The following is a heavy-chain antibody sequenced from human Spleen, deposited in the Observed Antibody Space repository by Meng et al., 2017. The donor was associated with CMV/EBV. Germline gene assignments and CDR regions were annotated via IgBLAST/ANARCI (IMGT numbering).Heavy chain of an antibody. Sequence: GESLKISCAASGFTFSSYWMHWVRQAPGKGLEWVSSISSSSTYIYYADSVKGRFTISRDNAKNSLYLQMDSLRAEDTAVYYCTKFTTTVTTPYYYYYYGMDAWGQGTTVTVSS. D-gene: IGHD4-17*01. V-gene: IGHV3-21*01. CDR1: GFTFSSYW. CDR2: ISSSSTYI. J-gene: IGHJ6*02. CDR3: TKFTTTVTTPYYYYYYGMDA.